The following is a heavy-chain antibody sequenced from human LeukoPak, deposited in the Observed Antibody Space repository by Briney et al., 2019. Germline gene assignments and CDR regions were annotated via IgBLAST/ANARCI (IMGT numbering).Heavy chain of an antibody. J-gene: IGHJ4*02. CDR3: AKQADTPMLIWSFTDY. CDR2: ISSSSSYI. D-gene: IGHD5-18*01. V-gene: IGHV3-21*01. Sequence: GGSLRLSCEASGFTFSRYSLTWVRQAPGKGLEWVSSISSSSSYIYYADSVKGRFTISRDNAKDSLFLQMNSLRAEDTALYYCAKQADTPMLIWSFTDYWGQGTLVTVSS. CDR1: GFTFSRYS.